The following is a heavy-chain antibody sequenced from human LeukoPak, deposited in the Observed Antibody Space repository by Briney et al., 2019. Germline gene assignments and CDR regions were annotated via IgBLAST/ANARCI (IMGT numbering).Heavy chain of an antibody. CDR1: GYTFTGYY. D-gene: IGHD4-23*01. Sequence: WASVKVSCKASGYTFTGYYMHWVRQAPGQGLEWMGWINPNSYGTNYAQKFQGRVTMTRDTSISTAYMELSRLRSDDTAVYYCARGGRATTVVTLLDYWGQGTLVTVSS. CDR2: INPNSYGT. CDR3: ARGGRATTVVTLLDY. V-gene: IGHV1-2*02. J-gene: IGHJ4*02.